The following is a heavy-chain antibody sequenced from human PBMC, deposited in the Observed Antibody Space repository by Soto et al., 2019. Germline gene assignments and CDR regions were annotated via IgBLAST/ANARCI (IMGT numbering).Heavy chain of an antibody. V-gene: IGHV4-39*01. D-gene: IGHD6-13*01. CDR2: IYYSGST. Sequence: QLQLQESVPGLVKPSETLSLTCTVSGGSISSSSYYWGWIRQPPGKGLEWIGSIYYSGSTYYNPSLKSRVTISVDTSKNQFSLKLSSVTAADTAVYYCASPGKRAAAGNPPPIVWGKGTTVTVSS. CDR3: ASPGKRAAAGNPPPIV. J-gene: IGHJ6*04. CDR1: GGSISSSSYY.